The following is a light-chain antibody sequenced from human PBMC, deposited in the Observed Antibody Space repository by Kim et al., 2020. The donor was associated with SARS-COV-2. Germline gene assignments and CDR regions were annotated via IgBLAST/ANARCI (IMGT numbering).Light chain of an antibody. CDR3: QVWDSSSDHPEV. J-gene: IGLJ3*02. V-gene: IGLV3-21*04. Sequence: SYELTQPPSVSVAPGKTARITCGGNNIGSKSVHWYQQKPGQAPVLVIYYDSDRPSGIPERFSGSNSGNTATLTISRVEAGDEADYYCQVWDSSSDHPEVFRGGTQLTVL. CDR1: NIGSKS. CDR2: YDS.